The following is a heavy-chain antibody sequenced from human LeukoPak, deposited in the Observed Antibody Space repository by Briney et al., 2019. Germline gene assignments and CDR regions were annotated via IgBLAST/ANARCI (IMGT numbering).Heavy chain of an antibody. D-gene: IGHD4/OR15-4a*01. V-gene: IGHV3-48*02. CDR3: EGHNYGGPFDY. J-gene: IGHJ4*02. Sequence: GYLILSPSAAGFTLSSDSINWGRQAPGKGLEWVSYISSSSTNIYYADSVKGRFTISRDNAKNSLYLQMNSLRDEDTAVYYCEGHNYGGPFDYWGLGTLVTVSS. CDR1: GFTLSSDS. CDR2: ISSSSTNI.